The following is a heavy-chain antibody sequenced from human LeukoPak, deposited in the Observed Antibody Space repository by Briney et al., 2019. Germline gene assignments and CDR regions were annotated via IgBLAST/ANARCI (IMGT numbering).Heavy chain of an antibody. CDR1: GGSFSGYY. Sequence: SETLSLTCAVYGGSFSGYYWSWIRQPPWKGLEWIGEINHSGSTNYNPSLKSRVTISVDTSKNQFSLKLSSVTAADTAVYYCARGPSSTVVTYFDYWGQGTLVTVSS. J-gene: IGHJ4*02. CDR3: ARGPSSTVVTYFDY. D-gene: IGHD4-23*01. CDR2: INHSGST. V-gene: IGHV4-34*01.